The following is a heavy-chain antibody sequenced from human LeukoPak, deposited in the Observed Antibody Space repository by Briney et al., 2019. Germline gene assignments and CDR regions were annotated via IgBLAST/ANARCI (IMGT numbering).Heavy chain of an antibody. CDR1: GFTFSSYG. V-gene: IGHV3-30*02. CDR2: IRYDGSNI. CDR3: ARDRVATSILDAFDI. Sequence: PGGSLRLSCAASGFTFSSYGMHWVRQAPGKGLEWVAFIRYDGSNIYYADSVKGRFTISRDNSKNTLYLQMNSLRPEDTAVYYCARDRVATSILDAFDIWGQGTMVTVSS. J-gene: IGHJ3*02. D-gene: IGHD3-3*02.